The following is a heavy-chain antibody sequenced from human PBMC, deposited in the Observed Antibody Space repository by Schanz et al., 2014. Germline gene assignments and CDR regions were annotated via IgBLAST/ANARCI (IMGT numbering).Heavy chain of an antibody. CDR1: GFSFTTYA. Sequence: EVQLLESGGGLVQPGGSLRLSCASSGFSFTTYAMSWVRQAPGKGLEWVSSISSGGGSTYYADSVKGRFTISRDNSKNTLYLQMNSLRAEDTAVYYCVRDSFCAFDYWGQGTLVTVSS. J-gene: IGHJ4*02. D-gene: IGHD3-3*01. CDR2: ISSGGGST. V-gene: IGHV3-23*01. CDR3: VRDSFCAFDY.